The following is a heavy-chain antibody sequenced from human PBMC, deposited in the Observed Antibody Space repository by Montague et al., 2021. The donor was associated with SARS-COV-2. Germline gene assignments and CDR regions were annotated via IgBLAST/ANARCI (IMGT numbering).Heavy chain of an antibody. V-gene: IGHV4-59*01. CDR2: IYHSGSA. CDR3: AGRPTRSYSSCWYLFCYAMDF. J-gene: IGHJ6*02. D-gene: IGHD6-13*01. Sequence: SETLSLTCAVSGGSFSGSYWSWIRQPPGKGLEWIGYIYHSGSAIYNPSLKSRVTISIDTSKNQFSLKLNSVTAADTAVYYCAGRPTRSYSSCWYLFCYAMDFWGLGTTVTVSS. CDR1: GGSFSGSY.